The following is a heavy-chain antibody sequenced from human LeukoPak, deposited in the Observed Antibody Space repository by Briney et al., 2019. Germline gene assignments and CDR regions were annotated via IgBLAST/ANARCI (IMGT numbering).Heavy chain of an antibody. D-gene: IGHD2-2*01. V-gene: IGHV4-39*01. CDR1: GGSISSSSYY. CDR3: ARHHGDCSSTSCYASYYYYYIDV. Sequence: SETLSLTCTVSGGSISSSSYYWGWLPQPPGQGLVWIRRNYDSGNNYDNPSLRRRATISVDTPKNQSSLKPSSVTAADTAVYYCARHHGDCSSTSCYASYYYYYIDVWGKGTTVTVSS. CDR2: NYDSGNN. J-gene: IGHJ6*03.